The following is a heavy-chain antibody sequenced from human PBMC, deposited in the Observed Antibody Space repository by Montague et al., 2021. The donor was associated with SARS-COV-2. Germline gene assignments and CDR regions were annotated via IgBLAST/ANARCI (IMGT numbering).Heavy chain of an antibody. CDR1: DGSFSDYS. CDR3: ARGREHINMVIVVVTGGENYFEF. Sequence: SETLSLTCAVYDGSFSDYSWTWIRQPPGKGLEWIGEINHRGSTNYNPSLKSRVTISVDTSKNQFSLTMTSVTAADTAVYYCARGREHINMVIVVVTGGENYFEFWGQGTLVAVSS. J-gene: IGHJ4*02. D-gene: IGHD3-22*01. V-gene: IGHV4-34*01. CDR2: INHRGST.